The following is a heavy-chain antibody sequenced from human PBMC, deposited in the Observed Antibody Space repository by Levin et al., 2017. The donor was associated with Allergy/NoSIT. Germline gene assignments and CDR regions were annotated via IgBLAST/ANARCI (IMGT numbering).Heavy chain of an antibody. CDR1: NGPITDAHYY. V-gene: IGHV4-30-4*01. CDR3: ARAMITFGGLIVGYHAMDV. J-gene: IGHJ6*02. D-gene: IGHD3-16*02. Sequence: TPSETLSLTCSVSNGPITDAHYYWSWLRQSPGKGLECIGYIYTSGTTYYNPSLKGRVSISVDTSRNQFFLNLRSVTAADTAVYYCARAMITFGGLIVGYHAMDVWGQGTPVTVSS. CDR2: IYTSGTT.